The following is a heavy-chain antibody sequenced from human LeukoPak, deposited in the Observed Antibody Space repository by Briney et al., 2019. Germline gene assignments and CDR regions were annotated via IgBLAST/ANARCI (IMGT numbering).Heavy chain of an antibody. Sequence: GGSLRLSCAASGFTFNNYAMTWVRQAPGKGLEWVSGISASGGTTYYADFVKGRFTISRDNSKNTLYFQMNSLRAEDTAVYFCAKLLELQTGTFDIWGQGTMVTVSS. J-gene: IGHJ3*02. V-gene: IGHV3-23*01. D-gene: IGHD3-3*01. CDR1: GFTFNNYA. CDR2: ISASGGTT. CDR3: AKLLELQTGTFDI.